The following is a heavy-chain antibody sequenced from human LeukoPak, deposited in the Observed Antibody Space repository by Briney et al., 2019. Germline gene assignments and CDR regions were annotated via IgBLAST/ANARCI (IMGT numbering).Heavy chain of an antibody. D-gene: IGHD2-15*01. CDR1: GDSIRRSNW. V-gene: IGHV4-30-4*01. Sequence: SETLSLTCAVSGDSIRRSNWWSWVRQPPGKGLEWIGYIYYSGSTYYNPSLKSRVTISVDTSKNQFSLKLSSVTAADTAVYYCARGPTVAALSYWGQGTLVTVSS. J-gene: IGHJ4*02. CDR3: ARGPTVAALSY. CDR2: IYYSGST.